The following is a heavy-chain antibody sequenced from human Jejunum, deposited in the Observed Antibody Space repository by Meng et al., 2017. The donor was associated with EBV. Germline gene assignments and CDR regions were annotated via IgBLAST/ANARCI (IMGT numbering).Heavy chain of an antibody. CDR2: IYNSEST. Sequence: QVQLQESGPGLVKPSETLSLTCTFSGGSVSIGGYYWSWIRQPPGKGLEWIGYIYNSESTNYKSSLKSRVTISADTSKNQFSLRLSSVTAADTAVYYCARDQNGSYFAYWGQGTLVTVSS. CDR1: GGSVSIGGYY. V-gene: IGHV4-61*08. CDR3: ARDQNGSYFAY. J-gene: IGHJ4*02. D-gene: IGHD1-26*01.